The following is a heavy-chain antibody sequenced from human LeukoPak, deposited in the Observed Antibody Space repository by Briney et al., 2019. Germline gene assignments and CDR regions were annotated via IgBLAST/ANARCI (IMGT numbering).Heavy chain of an antibody. Sequence: GSLRLSCAASGFTFSSYAMNWVRQAPGKGPEWVSAITGSGAGTYYADSVKGRFTISRDNSKNTLYLQMNSLRAEDTAVYFCAKLDCSGGSCHNLNFWGRGTLVTVSS. CDR2: ITGSGAGT. CDR1: GFTFSSYA. V-gene: IGHV3-23*01. D-gene: IGHD2-15*01. J-gene: IGHJ4*02. CDR3: AKLDCSGGSCHNLNF.